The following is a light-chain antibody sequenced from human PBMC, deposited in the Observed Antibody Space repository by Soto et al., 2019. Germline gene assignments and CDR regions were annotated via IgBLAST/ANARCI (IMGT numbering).Light chain of an antibody. CDR3: QSVDGKYVV. V-gene: IGLV6-57*04. J-gene: IGLJ2*01. CDR2: EAS. CDR1: SGSIASDY. Sequence: NFLLTQPHSVSESPGQTVTISCTRSSGSIASDYVQWYQQRPGSAPINVIFEASQRPSGVPDRFSGSIDSSSNSASLTISRLTTEDAADYYCQSVDGKYVVFGGGTQLTVL.